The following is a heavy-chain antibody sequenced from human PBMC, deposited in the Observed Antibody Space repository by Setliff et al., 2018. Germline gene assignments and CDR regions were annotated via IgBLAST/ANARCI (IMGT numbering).Heavy chain of an antibody. V-gene: IGHV7-4-1*02. CDR3: ARASRFGTTMWRGDYYVDV. J-gene: IGHJ6*03. D-gene: IGHD3-10*01. Sequence: ASVKVSCKASEYTFTTYAISWMRQAPGQGLEWMGWINTNTGNPSYAQGFTGRFVFSLDTSVSTAYLQISSLKADDTAIYYCARASRFGTTMWRGDYYVDVWGKGTTVTVSS. CDR2: INTNTGNP. CDR1: EYTFTTYA.